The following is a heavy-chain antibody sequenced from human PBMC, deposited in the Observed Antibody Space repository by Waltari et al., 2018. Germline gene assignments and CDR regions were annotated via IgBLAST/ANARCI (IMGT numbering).Heavy chain of an antibody. CDR3: ARDSNYYDGLDY. CDR2: IWYDGSNK. J-gene: IGHJ4*02. CDR1: GFTFSSYG. V-gene: IGHV3-33*01. Sequence: QVQLVESGGGVVQPGRSLRLSCAASGFTFSSYGMHWVRQAPGQGLEWVAVIWYDGSNKYYADSVKGRFTISRDNSKNTLYLQMNSLRAEDTAVYYCARDSNYYDGLDYWGQGTLVTVSS. D-gene: IGHD3-22*01.